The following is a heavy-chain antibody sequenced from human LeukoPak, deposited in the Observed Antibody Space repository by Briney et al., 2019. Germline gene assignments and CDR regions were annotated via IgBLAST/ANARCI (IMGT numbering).Heavy chain of an antibody. J-gene: IGHJ3*02. V-gene: IGHV3-74*01. CDR1: GFTFSSYW. D-gene: IGHD3-22*01. CDR3: ARDRGDYDSSGYRTPDDFDI. CDR2: INSDGSST. Sequence: GGSLRLSCAASGFTFSSYWMHWVRHAPGKGQVWVSRINSDGSSTSYADSVKGRSTISRDNAKNTLYLQMNSLRAEDTAVYYCARDRGDYDSSGYRTPDDFDIWGQGTMVTVSS.